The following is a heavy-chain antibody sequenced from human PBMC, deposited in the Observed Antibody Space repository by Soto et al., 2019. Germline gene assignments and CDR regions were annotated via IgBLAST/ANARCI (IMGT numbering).Heavy chain of an antibody. D-gene: IGHD4-17*01. CDR1: GCTFSSYS. V-gene: IGHV3-21*01. J-gene: IGHJ4*02. CDR3: ASYGDYPFDY. Sequence: GRSLRLSCAASGCTFSSYSMSWVRQSPGKGLDWCSSISSSSVYLYYSDSVMGRFSISRDYAKNSLYLQMNSLRADYTAVYYCASYGDYPFDYWGQGTLVSVSS. CDR2: ISSSSVYL.